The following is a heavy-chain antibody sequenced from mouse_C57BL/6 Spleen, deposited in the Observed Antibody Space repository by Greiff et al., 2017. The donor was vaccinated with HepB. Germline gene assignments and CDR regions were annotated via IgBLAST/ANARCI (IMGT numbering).Heavy chain of an antibody. D-gene: IGHD2-4*01. CDR1: GIDFSRYW. Sequence: EVKLLQSGGGLVQPGVSLKLSCAASGIDFSRYWMSWVRRAPGKGLEWIGEINPDSSTINYAPSLKDKFIISRDNAKNTLYLQMSKVRSEDTALYYCASLYDYDGFAYWGQGTLVTVSA. CDR3: ASLYDYDGFAY. CDR2: INPDSSTI. J-gene: IGHJ3*01. V-gene: IGHV4-1*01.